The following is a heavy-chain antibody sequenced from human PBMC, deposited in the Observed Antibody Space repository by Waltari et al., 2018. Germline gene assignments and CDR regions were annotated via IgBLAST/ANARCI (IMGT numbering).Heavy chain of an antibody. V-gene: IGHV3-66*02. CDR1: GFTVSSNY. J-gene: IGHJ4*02. CDR2: IYSGGST. CDR3: AIISSSWYEVFY. D-gene: IGHD6-13*01. Sequence: EVQLVESGGGLVQPGGSLRLSCAASGFTVSSNYMSWVRQAPGKGLEWVSVIYSGGSTYYADSVKGRFTISRDNSKNTLYLQMNSLRAEDTAVYYCAIISSSWYEVFYWGQGTLVTVSS.